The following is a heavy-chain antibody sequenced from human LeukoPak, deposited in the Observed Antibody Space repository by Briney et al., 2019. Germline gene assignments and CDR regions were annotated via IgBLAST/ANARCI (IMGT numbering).Heavy chain of an antibody. D-gene: IGHD6-19*01. Sequence: ASVKVSCKASGYTFTSYDINWVRQATGQGLEWMGWMNPNSGNTGYAQKFQGRVTITRNTSISTAYMELSSLRSEDTAVYYCARGRRAVAGITNYYYYYMDVWGKGTTGTVSS. CDR3: ARGRRAVAGITNYYYYYMDV. V-gene: IGHV1-8*03. CDR2: MNPNSGNT. J-gene: IGHJ6*03. CDR1: GYTFTSYD.